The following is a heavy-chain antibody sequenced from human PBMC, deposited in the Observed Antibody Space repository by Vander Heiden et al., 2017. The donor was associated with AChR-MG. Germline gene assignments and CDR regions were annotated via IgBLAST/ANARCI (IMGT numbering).Heavy chain of an antibody. V-gene: IGHV3-30-3*01. J-gene: IGHJ4*02. CDR3: ARDFPPVGAFGVVTPFDY. Sequence: QVQLVESGGGVVQLGRSLRLSYATFGFTLTSLAMHWVRQASGKGLEWVAVIYYDGSNKYYADSGKGRFTISRDNSKNTLYLQMNSLVAEDPAVYYCARDFPPVGAFGVVTPFDYWGQGTLVTVSS. D-gene: IGHD3-3*01. CDR2: IYYDGSNK. CDR1: GFTLTSLA.